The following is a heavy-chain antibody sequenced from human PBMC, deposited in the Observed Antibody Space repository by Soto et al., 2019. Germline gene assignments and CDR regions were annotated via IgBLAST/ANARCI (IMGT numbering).Heavy chain of an antibody. D-gene: IGHD6-19*01. J-gene: IGHJ4*02. V-gene: IGHV3-33*01. CDR3: ARQGTVAVAGAFDY. Sequence: QVQLVESGGGVGQPGKSLRLSCATSGFVFSSYDMHWIRQAPGKGLEWVAGIWYDGDKKDYGDSVKGRFTISRDKSNKTLFLHMNSLRVEDTAVYYCARQGTVAVAGAFDYWGQGIVVTVSS. CDR2: IWYDGDKK. CDR1: GFVFSSYD.